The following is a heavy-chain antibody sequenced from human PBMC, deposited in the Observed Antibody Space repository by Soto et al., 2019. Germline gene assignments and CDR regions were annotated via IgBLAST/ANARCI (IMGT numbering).Heavy chain of an antibody. V-gene: IGHV4-30-4*01. CDR2: IYYSGST. D-gene: IGHD3-3*01. Sequence: QVQLQESGPGLVKPSQTLSLTCTVSGGSISSGDYYWSWIRQPPGKGLEWIGYIYYSGSTYYNPSLKSRVTITVDTSKNQFPLKLSSVTAADTAVYYGARDGFLEGQREGEWFDPWGQGTLVTVCS. CDR3: ARDGFLEGQREGEWFDP. CDR1: GGSISSGDYY. J-gene: IGHJ5*02.